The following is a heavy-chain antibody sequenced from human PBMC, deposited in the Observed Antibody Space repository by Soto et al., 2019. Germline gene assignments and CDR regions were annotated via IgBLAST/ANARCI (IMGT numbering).Heavy chain of an antibody. D-gene: IGHD5-12*01. CDR1: GGSISSGGYY. CDR3: ARDRGGYGNFDY. CDR2: IHYNGGT. J-gene: IGHJ4*02. V-gene: IGHV4-31*03. Sequence: QVQLQESGPGLVKFSQTLSLTCTVSGGSISSGGYYWNWIRQHPGKGLEWIGYIHYNGGTYGNPSLRSRATISVATSKNQFSLKLTSVTAADTAVYYCARDRGGYGNFDYWGQGTLVTVSS.